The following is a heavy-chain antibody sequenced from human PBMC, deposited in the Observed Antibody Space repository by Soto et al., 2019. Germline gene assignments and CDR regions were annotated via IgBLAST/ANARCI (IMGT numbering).Heavy chain of an antibody. Sequence: SETLSLTCTVSGGSISSSSYYWGWIRQPPGKGLEWIGSIYYSGSTYYNPSLKSRVTISVDTSKNQFSLKLSSVTAADTAVYYCARQKQLACDYWGQGTLVTVSS. CDR1: GGSISSSSYY. J-gene: IGHJ4*02. V-gene: IGHV4-39*01. CDR3: ARQKQLACDY. D-gene: IGHD6-6*01. CDR2: IYYSGST.